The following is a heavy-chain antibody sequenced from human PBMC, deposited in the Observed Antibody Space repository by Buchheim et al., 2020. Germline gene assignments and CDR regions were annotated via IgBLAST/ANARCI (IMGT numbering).Heavy chain of an antibody. CDR1: GYTFTSYH. CDR2: FKSTGGST. J-gene: IGHJ2*01. V-gene: IGHV1-46*01. CDR3: ARRTVGANGYFDL. Sequence: QVQLVQSGAEVKKPGASVKVSCKASGYTFTSYHIHWVRQATGQGLEWMGIFKSTGGSTSYAQNFQGRVTVTRDTSTSTVYMELSSLRSEDTAVYYCARRTVGANGYFDLWGRGTL. D-gene: IGHD1-26*01.